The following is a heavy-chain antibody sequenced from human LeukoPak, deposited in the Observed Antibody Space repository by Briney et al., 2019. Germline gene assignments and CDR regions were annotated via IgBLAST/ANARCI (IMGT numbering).Heavy chain of an antibody. CDR3: AKGIRQWLVADAFDI. V-gene: IGHV3-23*01. Sequence: GGSLRLSCAASGFTFSSYAMSWVRQAPGKGLEWVSAISGSGGSTYYADSVKGRYTISRDNSKNTLYLQMNSLRAEDTAVYYCAKGIRQWLVADAFDIWGQGTMVTVSS. CDR2: ISGSGGST. J-gene: IGHJ3*02. CDR1: GFTFSSYA. D-gene: IGHD6-19*01.